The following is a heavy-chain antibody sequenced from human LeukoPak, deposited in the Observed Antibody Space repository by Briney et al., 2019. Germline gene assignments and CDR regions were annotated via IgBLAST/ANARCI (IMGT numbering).Heavy chain of an antibody. Sequence: PSETLSLTCTVSGGSISSHYWSWIRQPPGKGLEWIGYIYYSGSTNYNPSLKSRVTISVDTSRNQFSLKLSSVTAADTAVYYCARSYSSSSAVDYWGQGTLATVSS. CDR2: IYYSGST. CDR1: GGSISSHY. J-gene: IGHJ4*02. V-gene: IGHV4-59*08. CDR3: ARSYSSSSAVDY. D-gene: IGHD6-6*01.